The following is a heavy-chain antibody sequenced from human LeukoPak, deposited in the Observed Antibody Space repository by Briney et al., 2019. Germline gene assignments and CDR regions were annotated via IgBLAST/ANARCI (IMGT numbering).Heavy chain of an antibody. V-gene: IGHV5-51*01. CDR3: MMCGDHYFFDY. CDR2: MDPGDSDT. J-gene: IGHJ4*02. CDR1: VSSFSSYW. Sequence: GESLKISCQGSVSSFSSYWIGWVRQMPGKGLEWMAIMDPGDSDTRYSPSFQGQVTISADKSISTAYLQWSSLTSSNTGMYYTMMCGDHYFFDYWGQGTLVTVSS. D-gene: IGHD3-22*01.